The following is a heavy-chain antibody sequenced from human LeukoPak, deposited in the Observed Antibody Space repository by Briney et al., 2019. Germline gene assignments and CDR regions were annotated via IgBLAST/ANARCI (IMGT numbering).Heavy chain of an antibody. CDR1: GFTFGSYN. J-gene: IGHJ4*02. Sequence: PGGSLRLSRAASGFTFGSYNMNWVRQAPGKGLEWVSSISTIISYIYYADSVKGRFTISRDNAKNSLYLQMNSLRAEDTAVYYCARRRGDYFDYWGQGTLVTVSS. V-gene: IGHV3-21*01. CDR2: ISTIISYI. CDR3: ARRRGDYFDY.